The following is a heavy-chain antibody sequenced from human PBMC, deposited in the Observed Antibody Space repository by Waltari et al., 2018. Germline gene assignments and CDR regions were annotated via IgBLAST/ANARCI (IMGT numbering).Heavy chain of an antibody. CDR2: ISGSGGIT. J-gene: IGHJ5*02. V-gene: IGHV3-23*01. CDR3: AKDRGYSSGGNWFDP. Sequence: EVQLLESGGGLVQPGGSLRLSCAASGFIFKTYAMSWVRQAPGTGLEWVSSISGSGGITENADSVKGRFSSSRDNSKSTLYLQMNSLRAEDTAIYYCAKDRGYSSGGNWFDPWGQGTLVTVSS. D-gene: IGHD2-15*01. CDR1: GFIFKTYA.